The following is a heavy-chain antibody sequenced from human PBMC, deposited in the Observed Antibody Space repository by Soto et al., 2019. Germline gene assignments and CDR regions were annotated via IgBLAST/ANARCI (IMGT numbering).Heavy chain of an antibody. V-gene: IGHV3-23*01. D-gene: IGHD2-15*01. J-gene: IGHJ3*02. CDR2: ISDSSGRT. CDR3: AKAQYCSGGSCYGWGDAFDI. CDR1: RFTFSNYA. Sequence: EVQLLESGGGLVQPGGSLRLSCAASRFTFSNYAMNWVRQAPGKGLAWVSAISDSSGRTYYADSVKGRFTVSRDNSKNTLYLQMDSLRAGDTAVYYGAKAQYCSGGSCYGWGDAFDIWGQGTMVTVSS.